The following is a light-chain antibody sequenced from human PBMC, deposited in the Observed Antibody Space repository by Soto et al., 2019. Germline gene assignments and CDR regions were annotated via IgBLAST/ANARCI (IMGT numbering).Light chain of an antibody. CDR3: QQSYSTPPYT. Sequence: DIPMTQSPSSLSASVGDRVTISCRASQSISTYLNWYQQKPGKASKLLIYSTSSLQSGVPSRFSGSGSGTDFTLTISSLQPEDSATYYCQQSYSTPPYTFGQGTRLEIK. V-gene: IGKV1-39*01. CDR2: STS. J-gene: IGKJ2*01. CDR1: QSISTY.